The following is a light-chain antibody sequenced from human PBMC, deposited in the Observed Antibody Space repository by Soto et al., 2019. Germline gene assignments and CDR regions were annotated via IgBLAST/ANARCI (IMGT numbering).Light chain of an antibody. Sequence: QSALTQPASMSGSPGQSITISCTGTSSDVGGYNYVSWYQQNPGKAPQLMIYDVNNRPSGVSYRFSGSKSGNTASLTISGLQAEDEADYYCSSYTSSSTRVFGTGTKLTVL. CDR1: SSDVGGYNY. CDR3: SSYTSSSTRV. V-gene: IGLV2-14*01. J-gene: IGLJ1*01. CDR2: DVN.